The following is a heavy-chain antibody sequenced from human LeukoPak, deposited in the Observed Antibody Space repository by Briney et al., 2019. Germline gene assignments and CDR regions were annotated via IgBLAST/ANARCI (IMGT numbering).Heavy chain of an antibody. D-gene: IGHD2-2*02. CDR3: ARRTGYCSSTSCYINGDAFDI. CDR1: GGASISSSYD. CDR2: IYYSGST. V-gene: IGHV4-39*07. J-gene: IGHJ3*02. Sequence: SDPLALACTVSGGASISSSYDGGWIRKPPGKGLDWIGSIYYSGSTYYNPSLKSRVTISVDTSKNQFSLKLSSVTAADTAVYYCARRTGYCSSTSCYINGDAFDIWGQGTMVTVSS.